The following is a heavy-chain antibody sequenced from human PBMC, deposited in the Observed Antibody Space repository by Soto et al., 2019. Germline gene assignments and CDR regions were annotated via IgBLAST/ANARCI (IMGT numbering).Heavy chain of an antibody. Sequence: SETLSLTCAVYGGSFSGYYWSWIRQPPGKGLEWIGEINHSGSTNYNPSLKNRVTISVDTSKNQFSLKLSSVTAADTAVYYCARAHYGDYGYGLDVWGQGTTVTVSS. CDR2: INHSGST. CDR3: ARAHYGDYGYGLDV. V-gene: IGHV4-34*01. CDR1: GGSFSGYY. D-gene: IGHD4-17*01. J-gene: IGHJ6*02.